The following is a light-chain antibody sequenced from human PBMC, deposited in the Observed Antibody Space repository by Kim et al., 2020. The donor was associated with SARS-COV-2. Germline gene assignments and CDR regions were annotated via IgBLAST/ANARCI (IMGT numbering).Light chain of an antibody. CDR2: EVT. Sequence: QSALTQPAAVSGSPGQSITISCTGTSSDVGIYDLVSWYQQYPGKAPTLMIYEVTKRPSGISSRFSGSKSGNTASLTISGLQAEDEADYYCCSYAGGNTLVMFGGGTQLTVL. J-gene: IGLJ3*02. CDR3: CSYAGGNTLVM. CDR1: SSDVGIYDL. V-gene: IGLV2-23*02.